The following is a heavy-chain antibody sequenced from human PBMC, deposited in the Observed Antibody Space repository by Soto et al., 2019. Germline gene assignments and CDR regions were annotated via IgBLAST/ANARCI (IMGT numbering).Heavy chain of an antibody. D-gene: IGHD6-13*01. Sequence: ASVKVSCKASGNTFTSYAMHWVRQAPGQRLEWMGWINAGNGNTKYSQKFQGRVTISRDTSASTAYMELNSLRSEDTAVYYCARDPDQAAAGTHFDYWGQGTLVTVSS. V-gene: IGHV1-3*01. CDR2: INAGNGNT. CDR3: ARDPDQAAAGTHFDY. J-gene: IGHJ4*02. CDR1: GNTFTSYA.